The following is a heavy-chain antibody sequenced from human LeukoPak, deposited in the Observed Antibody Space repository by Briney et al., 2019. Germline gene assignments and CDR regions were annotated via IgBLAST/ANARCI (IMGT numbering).Heavy chain of an antibody. D-gene: IGHD3-22*01. CDR2: INHSGST. CDR1: GGSFSGYY. V-gene: IGHV4-34*01. Sequence: SETLSLTCAVYGGSFSGYYWSWIRQPPGKGLEWIGEINHSGSTNYNPSLKSRVTISVDTSKNQFSLKLSSVTAADTAVYYRARDGIDYYDSSGFGFDYWGQGTLVTVSS. J-gene: IGHJ4*02. CDR3: ARDGIDYYDSSGFGFDY.